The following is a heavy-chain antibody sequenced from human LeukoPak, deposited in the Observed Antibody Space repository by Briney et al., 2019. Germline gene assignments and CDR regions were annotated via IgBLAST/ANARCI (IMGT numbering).Heavy chain of an antibody. Sequence: GGSLRLSCAASGLTFSNYYMNWIRQAPGKGLEWLAYIAPGADAIYYADSVKGRFTISRDNAKNSLYLQMDSLRVEDTAVYFCAGDLSFQLHFGSRGQGTLVTVSS. CDR1: GLTFSNYY. CDR3: AGDLSFQLHFGS. J-gene: IGHJ4*02. D-gene: IGHD3-3*02. CDR2: IAPGADAI. V-gene: IGHV3-11*01.